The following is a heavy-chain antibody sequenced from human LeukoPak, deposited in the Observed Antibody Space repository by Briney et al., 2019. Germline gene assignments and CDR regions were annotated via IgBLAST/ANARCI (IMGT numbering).Heavy chain of an antibody. Sequence: GGSLRLSCAASGFAFNSQTMSWVRQAPGKGLEWVAVIWYDGSNKYYADSVKGRFTISRDNSKNTLYLQMNSLRAEDTAVYYCARDLGKAAAGRRPQMTPDYWGQGTLVTVSS. D-gene: IGHD6-13*01. V-gene: IGHV3-33*08. CDR3: ARDLGKAAAGRRPQMTPDY. CDR1: GFAFNSQT. CDR2: IWYDGSNK. J-gene: IGHJ4*02.